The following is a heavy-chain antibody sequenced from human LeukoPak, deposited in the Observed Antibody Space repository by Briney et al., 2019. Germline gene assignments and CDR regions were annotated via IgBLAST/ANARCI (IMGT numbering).Heavy chain of an antibody. CDR3: ARGEAYDYVWGRYFDL. Sequence: GGSLRLSCAASGFTVSSNYMSWVRQAPGKGLEWVSVIYSGGSTYYADSVKGRFTISRDNSKNTLYPQMNSLRAEDTAVYYCARGEAYDYVWGRYFDLWGRGTLVTVSS. CDR1: GFTVSSNY. CDR2: IYSGGST. D-gene: IGHD3-16*01. J-gene: IGHJ2*01. V-gene: IGHV3-66*01.